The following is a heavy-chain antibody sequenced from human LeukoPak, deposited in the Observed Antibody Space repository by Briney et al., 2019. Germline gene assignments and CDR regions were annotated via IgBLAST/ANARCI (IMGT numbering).Heavy chain of an antibody. J-gene: IGHJ6*04. D-gene: IGHD3-10*01. CDR1: GGSISSYY. CDR3: ARGGHYYGSGSYYLDV. V-gene: IGHV4-4*07. CDR2: IYTSGST. Sequence: ASETLSLTCTVSGGSISSYYWSWIRQPAGKGLEWIGRIYTSGSTNYNPSLKSRVTMSVDTSKNQFSLKLSSVTAADTAVYYCARGGHYYGSGSYYLDVWGKGTTVTISS.